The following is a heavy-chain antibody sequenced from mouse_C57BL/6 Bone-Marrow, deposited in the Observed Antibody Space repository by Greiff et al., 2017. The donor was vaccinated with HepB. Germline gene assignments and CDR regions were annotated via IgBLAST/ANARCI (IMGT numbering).Heavy chain of an antibody. D-gene: IGHD1-1*01. CDR3: ARITTVVSYYAMDY. J-gene: IGHJ4*01. CDR2: IYWDDDK. CDR1: GFSLSTSGMG. Sequence: ESGPGILQSSQTLSLTCSFSGFSLSTSGMGVRWIRQPSGKGLEWLAHIYWDDDKRYNPSLKSRLTISKDTSRNQVFLKITSVDTADTATDYCARITTVVSYYAMDYWGQGTSVTVSS. V-gene: IGHV8-12*01.